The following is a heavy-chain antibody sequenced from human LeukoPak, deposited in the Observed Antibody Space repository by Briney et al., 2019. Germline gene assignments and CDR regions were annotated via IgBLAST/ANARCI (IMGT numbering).Heavy chain of an antibody. CDR3: ARDPGRGYTYGYGFDY. D-gene: IGHD5-18*01. CDR2: IWYDGSNK. V-gene: IGHV3-33*01. J-gene: IGHJ4*02. CDR1: RFTFSNYG. Sequence: GRSLRLSCAASRFTFSNYGMHWVRQAPGKGLEWVAVIWYDGSNKYYADSVKGRFTISRDNSKNTLYLQMNSLRAEDTAVYYRARDPGRGYTYGYGFDYWGQGTLVTVSS.